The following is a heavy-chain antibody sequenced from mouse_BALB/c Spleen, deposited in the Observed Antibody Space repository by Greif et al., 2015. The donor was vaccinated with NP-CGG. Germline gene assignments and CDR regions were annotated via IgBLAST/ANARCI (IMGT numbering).Heavy chain of an antibody. Sequence: VQLQQSGAELMKPGASVKISCKATGYTFSSYWIEWVKQRPGHGLEWIGEILPGSGSTNYNEKFKGKATFTADTSSNTAYMQLSSLTSEDSAVYYCARYDYDYAMDYWGQGTSVTVSS. CDR1: GYTFSSYW. CDR2: ILPGSGST. V-gene: IGHV1-9*01. J-gene: IGHJ4*01. D-gene: IGHD2-4*01. CDR3: ARYDYDYAMDY.